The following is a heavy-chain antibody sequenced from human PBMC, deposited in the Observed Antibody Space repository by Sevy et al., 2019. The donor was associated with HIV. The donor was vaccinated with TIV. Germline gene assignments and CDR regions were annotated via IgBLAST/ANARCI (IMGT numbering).Heavy chain of an antibody. D-gene: IGHD6-13*01. CDR1: GGTFNNYA. Sequence: ASVKVSCKASGGTFNNYAVNWVRQAPGHGLEWMGGIIPMFGSENYVRKFQGRVTITADESTSTAYMEVSSLRSDDTAVYYCAKSISWYASFDSWGQGTLVTVSS. J-gene: IGHJ4*02. CDR2: IIPMFGSE. V-gene: IGHV1-69*13. CDR3: AKSISWYASFDS.